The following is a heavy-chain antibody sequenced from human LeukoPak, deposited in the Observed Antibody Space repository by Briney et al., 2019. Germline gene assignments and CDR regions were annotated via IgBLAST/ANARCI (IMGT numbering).Heavy chain of an antibody. Sequence: GGSLRLSCAASGFTFSSYAMSWVRQAPGKGLEWVSAISGSGGSTYYADSVKGRFTISRDNSKNTLYLQMNSLRAEDTAVYYCATSLKDEYSSTSPEWGQGTLVTVSS. CDR1: GFTFSSYA. CDR3: ATSLKDEYSSTSPE. D-gene: IGHD2-2*01. CDR2: ISGSGGST. J-gene: IGHJ4*02. V-gene: IGHV3-23*01.